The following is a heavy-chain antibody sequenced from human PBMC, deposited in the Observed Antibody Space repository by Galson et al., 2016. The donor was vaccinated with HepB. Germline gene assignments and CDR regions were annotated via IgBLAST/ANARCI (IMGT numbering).Heavy chain of an antibody. CDR1: GLTFSSHA. CDR3: ARGRGGSYWDGLDV. D-gene: IGHD1-26*01. CDR2: INSHGDIT. V-gene: IGHV3-64*02. Sequence: SLRLSCAASGLTFSSHAMHWVRQAPGKGLEYVSAINSHGDITYYVDSVKGRFSISRDNSKNVLYLQMGSLRAEDMAVYYCARGRGGSYWDGLDVWGQGTTVTVSS. J-gene: IGHJ6*02.